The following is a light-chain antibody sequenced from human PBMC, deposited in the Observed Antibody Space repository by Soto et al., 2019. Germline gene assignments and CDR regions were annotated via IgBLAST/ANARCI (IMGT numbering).Light chain of an antibody. CDR1: QSISSW. Sequence: DIQMTQSPSTLSASVGDRVIITCRASQSISSWLAWYQQKPGKAPKLLIYKASSLESGDPSRFSGSGSGTDFTLTISSLQPDYFATYYCQQYNSHVTFGQGTKVEIK. CDR2: KAS. V-gene: IGKV1-5*03. CDR3: QQYNSHVT. J-gene: IGKJ1*01.